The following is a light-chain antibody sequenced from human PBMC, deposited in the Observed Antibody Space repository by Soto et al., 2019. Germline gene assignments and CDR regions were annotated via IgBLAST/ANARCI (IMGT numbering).Light chain of an antibody. CDR1: QGVSTNY. V-gene: IGKV3-20*01. CDR3: HQYGHSPYT. Sequence: DIVLTQSPGTLSLSPGDRATLCCRASQGVSTNYVAWYQQKPGQSPRLLIYGASSRAAGIPDRFSGSGSGTDFTLTISRVEPEDFAVFYCHQYGHSPYTFGQGTKLEIK. CDR2: GAS. J-gene: IGKJ2*01.